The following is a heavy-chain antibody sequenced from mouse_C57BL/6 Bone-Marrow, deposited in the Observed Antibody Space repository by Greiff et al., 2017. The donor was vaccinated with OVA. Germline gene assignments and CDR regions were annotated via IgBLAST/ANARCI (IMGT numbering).Heavy chain of an antibody. CDR3: TGVAKGYFDV. D-gene: IGHD1-1*01. CDR2: ISNGGGST. V-gene: IGHV5-12*01. CDR1: GFTFSDYY. J-gene: IGHJ1*03. Sequence: EVQRVESGGGLVQPGGSLKLSCAASGFTFSDYYMYWVRQTPEKRLEWVAYISNGGGSTYYPDTVKGRFTISRDNAKNTLYLQMSRLKSEDTAMYYCTGVAKGYFDVWGTGTTVTVSS.